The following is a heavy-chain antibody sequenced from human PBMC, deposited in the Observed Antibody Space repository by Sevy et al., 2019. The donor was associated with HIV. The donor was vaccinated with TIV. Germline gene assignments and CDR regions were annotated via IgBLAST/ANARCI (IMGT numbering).Heavy chain of an antibody. CDR3: TRGGDGYNKLVVDY. CDR2: IRSKAYGGAT. V-gene: IGHV3-49*03. D-gene: IGHD5-12*01. J-gene: IGHJ4*02. CDR1: GFTFGDYA. Sequence: GGSLRLSCTASGFTFGDYAVSWFRQAPGKGLEWVGFIRSKAYGGATEYAASVKGRFTISRDDSKSIAYLQMNSLKTEDTAMYYCTRGGDGYNKLVVDYWGQGTLVTVSS.